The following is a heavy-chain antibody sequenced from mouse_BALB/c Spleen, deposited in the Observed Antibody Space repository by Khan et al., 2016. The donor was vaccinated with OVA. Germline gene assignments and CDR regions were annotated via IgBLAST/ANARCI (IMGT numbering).Heavy chain of an antibody. Sequence: VQLQESGAELVRPGVSVKISCKGSGYTFTDYAMHWVKQSHAKSLEWIGVISTNFGDASYNQKFKGKATMTVDKSSSTAYMELARLTSEDSAIYYCARYYDYDDWFAYWGQGTLVTVAA. CDR3: ARYYDYDDWFAY. V-gene: IGHV1S137*01. CDR2: ISTNFGDA. CDR1: GYTFTDYA. J-gene: IGHJ3*01. D-gene: IGHD2-4*01.